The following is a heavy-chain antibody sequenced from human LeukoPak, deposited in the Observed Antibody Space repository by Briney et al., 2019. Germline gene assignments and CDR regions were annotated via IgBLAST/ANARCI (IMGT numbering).Heavy chain of an antibody. CDR2: IKPNSGVT. CDR1: RYTFTDYY. D-gene: IGHD3-16*01. V-gene: IGHV1-2*02. CDR3: ASGASALDY. J-gene: IGHJ4*02. Sequence: ASVKVSCKASRYTFTDYYMHSVRQAPGQGLEGMGWIKPNSGVTNYAQKFQGRVTMTRDKSIRTAYMELSSLKSDDTAMYYCASGASALDYWGQGSLLTVSP.